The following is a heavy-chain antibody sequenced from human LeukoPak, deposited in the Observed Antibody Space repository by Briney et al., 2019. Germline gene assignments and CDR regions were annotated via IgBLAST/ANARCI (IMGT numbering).Heavy chain of an antibody. D-gene: IGHD6-13*01. V-gene: IGHV4-59*01. CDR2: IYYSGST. J-gene: IGHJ5*02. CDR1: GGSISSYY. CDR3: ARLGIAAAGLLGGYWFDP. Sequence: TLSLTXTVSGGSISSYYWSWIRQPPGKGLEWIGYIYYSGSTNYNPSLKSRVTISVDTSKNHFSLKLSSVTAADTAVYYCARLGIAAAGLLGGYWFDPWGQGTLVTVSS.